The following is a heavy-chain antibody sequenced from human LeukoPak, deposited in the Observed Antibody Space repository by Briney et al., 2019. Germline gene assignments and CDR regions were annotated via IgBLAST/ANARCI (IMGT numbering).Heavy chain of an antibody. CDR3: ARASGLVPFDY. Sequence: GGSLRLSCATSQFNFNKFGMNWVRQAPGKGLEWVSAIDPSSTYIYYADSVKGRFTISRDNAKNSLYLQMNSLRAEDTAVYYCARASGLVPFDYWGQGTLVTVSS. J-gene: IGHJ4*02. D-gene: IGHD6-6*01. V-gene: IGHV3-21*01. CDR2: IDPSSTYI. CDR1: QFNFNKFG.